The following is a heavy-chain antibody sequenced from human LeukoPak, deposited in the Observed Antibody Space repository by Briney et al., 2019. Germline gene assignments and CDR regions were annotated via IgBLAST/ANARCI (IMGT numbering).Heavy chain of an antibody. D-gene: IGHD2-2*01. CDR2: IYYGGST. CDR1: GGSISNYY. V-gene: IGHV4-59*01. Sequence: SETLSLTCAVSGGSISNYYWSWIRQPPGKGLEWIGYIYYGGSTNYNPSLKSRVTISVDTSKNQFSLKLSSVTAADTAVYYCARGIYCSSTSCYYYFDYWGQGTLVTVSS. J-gene: IGHJ4*02. CDR3: ARGIYCSSTSCYYYFDY.